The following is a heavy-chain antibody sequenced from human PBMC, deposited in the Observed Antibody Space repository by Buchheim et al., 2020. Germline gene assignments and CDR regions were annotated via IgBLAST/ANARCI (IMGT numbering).Heavy chain of an antibody. J-gene: IGHJ4*02. CDR2: ISGNGVST. D-gene: IGHD1-14*01. Sequence: EVQLVESGGGLVQPGGSLRLSCAASGFTFSTYAMRWVRQAPGKGLEWVSGISGNGVSTKYADSVKGRFTISRDNSKSTLYLQMNSLRAEDTAVYYCTKITSRYFDYWGQGTL. CDR1: GFTFSTYA. CDR3: TKITSRYFDY. V-gene: IGHV3-23*04.